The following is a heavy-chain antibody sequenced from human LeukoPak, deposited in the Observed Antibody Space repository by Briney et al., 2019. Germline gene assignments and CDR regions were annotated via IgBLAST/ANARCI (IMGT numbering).Heavy chain of an antibody. V-gene: IGHV1-2*02. D-gene: IGHD1-7*01. J-gene: IGHJ4*02. CDR3: ARTNSRGAGTD. CDR2: INPNTGGT. CDR1: GYTFTGYY. Sequence: ASVKVSCEASGYTFTGYYIHWVRQAPGQGLEWMGWINPNTGGTNYAQKFQGRVTMTRDTSIGTAYMELSSLRSDDTAVYYCARTNSRGAGTDWGQGTLVTVSS.